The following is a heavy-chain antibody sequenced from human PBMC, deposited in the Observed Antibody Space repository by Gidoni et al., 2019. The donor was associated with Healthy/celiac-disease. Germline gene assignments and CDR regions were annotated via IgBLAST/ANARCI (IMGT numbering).Heavy chain of an antibody. CDR3: AREGYSSSCLDY. Sequence: QVQLVESGGGVVQPGRSLRLSCAASGFTFSSYAMHWVRQAPGKGLEWVAVISYDGSNKYYADSVKGRFTISRDNSKNTLYLQMNSLRAEDTAVYYCAREGYSSSCLDYWGQGTLVTVSS. V-gene: IGHV3-30-3*01. CDR2: ISYDGSNK. J-gene: IGHJ4*02. D-gene: IGHD6-13*01. CDR1: GFTFSSYA.